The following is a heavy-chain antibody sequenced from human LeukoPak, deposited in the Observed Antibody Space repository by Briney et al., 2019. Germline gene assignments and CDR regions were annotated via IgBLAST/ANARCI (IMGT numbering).Heavy chain of an antibody. J-gene: IGHJ3*02. Sequence: SETLSLTCTVSGGSISSHHWSWIRQPPGKGLEWIAYIYYTGTRNYNPSLKSRVTISVDTSKNQISLRLSSVTAADTAVYYCARQGIDAFDIWGQGTLVTVSS. CDR3: ARQGIDAFDI. CDR1: GGSISSHH. V-gene: IGHV4-59*08. CDR2: IYYTGTR.